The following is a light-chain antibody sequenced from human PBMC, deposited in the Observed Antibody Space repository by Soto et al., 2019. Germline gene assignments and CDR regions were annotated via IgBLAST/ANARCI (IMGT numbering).Light chain of an antibody. CDR2: DVS. Sequence: QSVLTQPASVSGSPGQSITISCTGTSSDVGGYNYVSWYQHHPGKAPKLMIYDVSSRPSGVSNRFSGSKSGNTASLIISGLQAEDEAHYCCSSYTSTGTRVFGGGTKVTVL. CDR3: SSYTSTGTRV. CDR1: SSDVGGYNY. V-gene: IGLV2-14*01. J-gene: IGLJ2*01.